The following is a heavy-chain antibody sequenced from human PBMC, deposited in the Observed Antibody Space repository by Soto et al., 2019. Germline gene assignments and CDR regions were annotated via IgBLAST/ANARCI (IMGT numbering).Heavy chain of an antibody. D-gene: IGHD3-9*01. CDR1: GFTFSNYA. Sequence: PGGSLRLSCAASGFTFSNYALNWVRHAPGKGLEWVSGISGGGGGTHYTDSVKGRFTISRDNSKNTVFLQMNSLRAEDTAVYFCTKGSHYDILTAYHAFDFWGPGTLVTVS. V-gene: IGHV3-23*01. J-gene: IGHJ4*02. CDR3: TKGSHYDILTAYHAFDF. CDR2: ISGGGGGT.